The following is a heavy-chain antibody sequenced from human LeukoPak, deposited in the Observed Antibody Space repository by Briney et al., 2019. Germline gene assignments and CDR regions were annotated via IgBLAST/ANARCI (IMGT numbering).Heavy chain of an antibody. CDR1: GFIFSSYE. Sequence: QPGGSLRLSCAASGFIFSSYEMNGVRKAPGKGLEEVSYISSSGSTIYYADSVKGRFTISRDNAGNSLFLQMNSLRAEDTAVYYCARSPTYFGMDVWGQGTTVTVSS. CDR2: ISSSGSTI. V-gene: IGHV3-48*03. CDR3: ARSPTYFGMDV. J-gene: IGHJ6*02.